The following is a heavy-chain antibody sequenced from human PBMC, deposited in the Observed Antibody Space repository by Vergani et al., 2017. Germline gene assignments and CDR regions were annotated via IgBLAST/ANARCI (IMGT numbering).Heavy chain of an antibody. CDR1: GFTFSSYS. V-gene: IGHV3-21*01. Sequence: EVQLVESWGGLVKPGGSLRLSCAASGFTFSSYSMNWVRQAPGKGLEWVSSISSSSSYIYYADSVKGRFTISRDNAKNSLYLQMNSLRAEDTAVYYCARDYFSIVVVPAAIGDAFDIWGQGTMVTVSS. CDR3: ARDYFSIVVVPAAIGDAFDI. CDR2: ISSSSSYI. J-gene: IGHJ3*02. D-gene: IGHD2-2*02.